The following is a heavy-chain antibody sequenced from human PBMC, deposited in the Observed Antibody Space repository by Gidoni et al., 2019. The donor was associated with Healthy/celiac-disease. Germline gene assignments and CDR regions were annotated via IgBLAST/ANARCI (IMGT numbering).Heavy chain of an antibody. D-gene: IGHD1-7*01. J-gene: IGHJ5*02. V-gene: IGHV3-33*01. CDR1: GFTFSSYG. CDR3: ARDRGDSLPEWNSDFSWFDP. Sequence: QVQLVESGGGVVQPGRSLSLSCPASGFTFSSYGMHWVRQAPGQGLEWVAVIWYDGSNKYYADSVKGRFTISRDNSKNTLYLQMNSLRAEDTAVYYCARDRGDSLPEWNSDFSWFDPWGQGTLVTVSS. CDR2: IWYDGSNK.